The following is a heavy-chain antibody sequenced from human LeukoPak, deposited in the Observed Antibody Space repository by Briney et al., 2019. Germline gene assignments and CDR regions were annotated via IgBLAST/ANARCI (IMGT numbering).Heavy chain of an antibody. CDR3: ARAPHNWRPNDAFDI. V-gene: IGHV3-74*01. CDR1: GFTFSSYW. D-gene: IGHD1-20*01. Sequence: GGSRRLSCAASGFTFSSYWIHWVRQAPGKGLVWVSRINSDGSSTSYADSVKGRFTISRDNAENTLYLQMNSLRAEDTAVYYCARAPHNWRPNDAFDIWGQGTMVTVSS. J-gene: IGHJ3*02. CDR2: INSDGSST.